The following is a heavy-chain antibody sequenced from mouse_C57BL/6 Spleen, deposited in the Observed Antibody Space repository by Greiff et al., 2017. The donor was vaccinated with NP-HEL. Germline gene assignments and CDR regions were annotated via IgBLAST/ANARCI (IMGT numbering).Heavy chain of an antibody. J-gene: IGHJ1*03. V-gene: IGHV1-26*01. CDR1: GYTFTDYY. D-gene: IGHD1-1*01. CDR2: INPNNGGT. Sequence: VQLQQSGPELVKPGASVKISCKASGYTFTDYYMNWVKQSPGKSLEWIGDINPNNGGTSYNQKFKGKATLTVDKSSSTSYMELRSLTSEDSAVYYCARTPFYYGSRGGYFDVWGTGTTVTVSS. CDR3: ARTPFYYGSRGGYFDV.